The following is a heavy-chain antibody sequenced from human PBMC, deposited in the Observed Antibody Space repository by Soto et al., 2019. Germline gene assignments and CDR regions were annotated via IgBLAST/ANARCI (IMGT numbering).Heavy chain of an antibody. D-gene: IGHD1-7*01. CDR1: GFNVSRKY. Sequence: EVQLVESGGGLIQPGGSLRLSCAASGFNVSRKYMTWVRQAPGKGLEWVSVLYSGGNTYYAESVKGRFTISRDNSKNTLFPPMNNPRGEDTAGEYCAGEIETKGLILSDWGPGNLVTVSS. CDR3: AGEIETKGLILSD. V-gene: IGHV3-53*01. CDR2: LYSGGNT. J-gene: IGHJ4*01.